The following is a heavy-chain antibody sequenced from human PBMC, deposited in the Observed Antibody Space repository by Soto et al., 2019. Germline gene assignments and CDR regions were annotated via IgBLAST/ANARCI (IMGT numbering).Heavy chain of an antibody. D-gene: IGHD4-4*01. V-gene: IGHV3-15*01. J-gene: IGHJ2*01. Sequence: GGSLRLSCAASGFTFSNAWMSWVRQAPGKGLEWVGHIKSKTDGGTTDYAAPVKGRFTISRDDSKNTLYLQMNSLKTEDTAVYYCTTDLDYSFDLWGRGTLVTVSS. CDR3: TTDLDYSFDL. CDR1: GFTFSNAW. CDR2: IKSKTDGGTT.